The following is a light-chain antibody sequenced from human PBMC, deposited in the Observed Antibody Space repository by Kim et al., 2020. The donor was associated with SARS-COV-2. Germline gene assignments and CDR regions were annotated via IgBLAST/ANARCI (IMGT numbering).Light chain of an antibody. CDR2: EYN. J-gene: IGLJ2*01. V-gene: IGLV6-57*02. CDR3: QSYDTSII. CDR1: SGSIASTY. Sequence: PGKTVKISCTGSSGSIASTYVQWYRQRPGSAPNTLIYEYNQRPSGVPDRFSGSIDSSSNSASLTISGLKTEDEADYYCQSYDTSIIFGGGTQLTVL.